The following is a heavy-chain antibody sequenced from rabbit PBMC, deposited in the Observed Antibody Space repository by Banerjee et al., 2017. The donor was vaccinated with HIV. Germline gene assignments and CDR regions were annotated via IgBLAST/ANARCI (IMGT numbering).Heavy chain of an antibody. CDR2: IDGSSAYT. CDR3: VRSIGGSNYYFDL. CDR1: GFSFSSGYY. D-gene: IGHD8-1*01. J-gene: IGHJ4*01. V-gene: IGHV1S40*01. Sequence: QSLEESGGGLVKPEGSLTLTCKASGFSFSSGYYMCWVRQAPGKGLEWIACIDGSSAYTWYANWAKGRFTISKTSSTTVTLQMTSLTAADTATYFCVRSIGGSNYYFDLWGPGTLVTVS.